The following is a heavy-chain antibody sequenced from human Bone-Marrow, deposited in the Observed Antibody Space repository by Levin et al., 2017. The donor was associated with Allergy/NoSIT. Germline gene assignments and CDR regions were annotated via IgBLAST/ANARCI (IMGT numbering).Heavy chain of an antibody. Sequence: GESLKISCAASGFTFSSYEMNWVRQAPGKGLEWVSYISSSGSTIYYADSVKGRFTISRDNAKNSLYLQMNSLRAEDTAVYYCARYYDFWSGYYTGPGYYYYMDVWGKGTTVTVSS. D-gene: IGHD3-3*01. CDR3: ARYYDFWSGYYTGPGYYYYMDV. J-gene: IGHJ6*03. V-gene: IGHV3-48*03. CDR2: ISSSGSTI. CDR1: GFTFSSYE.